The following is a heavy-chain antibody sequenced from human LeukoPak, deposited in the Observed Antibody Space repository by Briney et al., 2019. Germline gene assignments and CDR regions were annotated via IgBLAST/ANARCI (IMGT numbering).Heavy chain of an antibody. CDR2: ISSSSGTI. Sequence: GGSLRLSCAASGFTFSSYSMNWVRQAPGKGLEWVSYISSSSGTIYYADSVKGRFTISRDNAKNSLYLQMNSLRDEDTAVYYCARDRRRRTMIVVVKSTGGFDYWGQGTLVTVSS. V-gene: IGHV3-48*02. J-gene: IGHJ4*02. CDR3: ARDRRRRTMIVVVKSTGGFDY. D-gene: IGHD3-22*01. CDR1: GFTFSSYS.